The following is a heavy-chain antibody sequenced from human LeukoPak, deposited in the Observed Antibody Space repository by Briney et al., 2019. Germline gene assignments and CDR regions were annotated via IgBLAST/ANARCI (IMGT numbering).Heavy chain of an antibody. Sequence: GASVKVSCKASGYTFTSYGISWVRQAPGQGLEWMGWISVYNGNTNYAQKLQGRVTMTTDTSTSTAYMELRSLRSDDTAVYYCARDVRRNNSSHIDCWGQGALVTVSS. V-gene: IGHV1-18*01. CDR2: ISVYNGNT. D-gene: IGHD6-13*01. J-gene: IGHJ4*02. CDR3: ARDVRRNNSSHIDC. CDR1: GYTFTSYG.